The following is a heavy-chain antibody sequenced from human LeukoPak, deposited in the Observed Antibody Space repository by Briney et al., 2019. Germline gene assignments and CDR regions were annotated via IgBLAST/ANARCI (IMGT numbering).Heavy chain of an antibody. V-gene: IGHV3-21*01. CDR3: ARDREKDLEIPNNYYGSGSSTAYQDY. CDR2: ISSSSSYI. CDR1: GFTFSSYS. J-gene: IGHJ4*02. Sequence: GGSLRLSCAASGFTFSSYSMNWVRQAPGKGLEWVSSISSSSSYIYYADSVKGRFTISRDNAKNSLYLQMNSLRAEDTAVYYCARDREKDLEIPNNYYGSGSSTAYQDYWGQGTLVTVSS. D-gene: IGHD3-10*01.